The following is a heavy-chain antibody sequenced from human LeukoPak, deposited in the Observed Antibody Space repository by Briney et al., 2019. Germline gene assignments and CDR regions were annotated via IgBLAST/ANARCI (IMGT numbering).Heavy chain of an antibody. V-gene: IGHV4-4*07. J-gene: IGHJ5*02. Sequence: SETLSLTCTVSGVSISSYYWSWIRQPAGKGLEWIGRIYTSGSTTYNPSLKSRVTMSVDTSKNQFSLKLSSVTAADTAVYYCARDHIVVVPAAPYNWFDPWGQGTLVTVSS. D-gene: IGHD2-2*01. CDR1: GVSISSYY. CDR2: IYTSGST. CDR3: ARDHIVVVPAAPYNWFDP.